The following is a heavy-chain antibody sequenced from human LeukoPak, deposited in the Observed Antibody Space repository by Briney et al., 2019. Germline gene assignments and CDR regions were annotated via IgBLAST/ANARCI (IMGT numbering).Heavy chain of an antibody. CDR1: GYTFTGYY. Sequence: ASVKVSCKASGYTFTGYYMHWVRQAPGQGLEWMGRINPNSGGTNYAQKFQGRVTMTRDTSISTAYMELSRLRSDDTAVYYCARHSELLACNDYWGQGTLVTVSS. CDR2: INPNSGGT. D-gene: IGHD2-15*01. CDR3: ARHSELLACNDY. V-gene: IGHV1-2*06. J-gene: IGHJ4*02.